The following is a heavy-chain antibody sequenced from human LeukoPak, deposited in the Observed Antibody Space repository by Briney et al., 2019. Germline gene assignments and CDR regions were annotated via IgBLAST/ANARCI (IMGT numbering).Heavy chain of an antibody. Sequence: GGSLRLSCAASGFTFSSYGMHWVRQAPGKGLEWVAFIRYDGSNKYYADSVKGRFTISRDNAKNSLYLQMNSLRAEDTAVYYCARDLLAAAGSRDYWGQGTLVTVSS. J-gene: IGHJ4*02. D-gene: IGHD6-13*01. V-gene: IGHV3-30*02. CDR2: IRYDGSNK. CDR3: ARDLLAAAGSRDY. CDR1: GFTFSSYG.